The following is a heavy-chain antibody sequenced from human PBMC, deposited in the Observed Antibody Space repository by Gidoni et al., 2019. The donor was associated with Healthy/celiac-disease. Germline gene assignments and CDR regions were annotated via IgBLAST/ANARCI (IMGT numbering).Heavy chain of an antibody. CDR1: VFTFSSHA. V-gene: IGHV3-23*04. CDR2: ISGSGGST. D-gene: IGHD6-13*01. CDR3: AKDPVTALVTDLNWFDP. Sequence: EVQLVESGGGLVQPGGSLRLSCSASVFTFSSHAMSWVRQAPGKGLEWVSAISGSGGSTYYADSVKGRFTISRDNSKNTLYLQMNSLRAEDTAVYYCAKDPVTALVTDLNWFDPWGQGTLVTVSS. J-gene: IGHJ5*02.